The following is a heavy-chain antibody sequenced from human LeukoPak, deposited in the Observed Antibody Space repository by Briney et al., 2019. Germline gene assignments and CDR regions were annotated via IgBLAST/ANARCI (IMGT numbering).Heavy chain of an antibody. CDR1: GYDFTNYG. CDR3: ARYASGNYYSSSETFYYYYLDV. Sequence: ASVNLSCKASGYDFTNYGISWVRQARGQGLEGMGWIRVYNGNTNCAQKVKGRVSMTTDTPTSTAYMELRNLRSDDTAVYYCARYASGNYYSSSETFYYYYLDVWGKGTTVTVSS. J-gene: IGHJ6*03. CDR2: IRVYNGNT. V-gene: IGHV1-18*01. D-gene: IGHD3-10*01.